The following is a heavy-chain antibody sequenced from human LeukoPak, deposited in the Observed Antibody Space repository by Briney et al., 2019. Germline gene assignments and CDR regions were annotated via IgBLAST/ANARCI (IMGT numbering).Heavy chain of an antibody. D-gene: IGHD3-9*01. CDR2: INPNSGGT. V-gene: IGHV1-2*02. Sequence: GASVKVSCKASGYTFTGYYMHWVRQAPGQGLEWMGWINPNSGGTNYAQKFQGRVTMTRDTSISTAYMELSRLRSDDTAVYYCARPAGTTYYDILSGYYHPDAFDIWGQGTMVTVSS. CDR1: GYTFTGYY. J-gene: IGHJ3*02. CDR3: ARPAGTTYYDILSGYYHPDAFDI.